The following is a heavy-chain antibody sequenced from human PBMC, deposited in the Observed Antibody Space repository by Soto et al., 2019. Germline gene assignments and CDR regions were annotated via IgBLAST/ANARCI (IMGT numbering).Heavy chain of an antibody. CDR2: ISYDGSNK. V-gene: IGHV3-30*18. J-gene: IGHJ4*02. Sequence: SLRLSFEASRFTFSSYGIHWVLQAPVKGLEWVAVISYDGSNKYYADSVKGRFTISRDNSKNTLYLQMNSLRAEDTAVYYCAKDLRGGSFDYWGQGTLVTVSS. D-gene: IGHD3-10*01. CDR3: AKDLRGGSFDY. CDR1: RFTFSSYG.